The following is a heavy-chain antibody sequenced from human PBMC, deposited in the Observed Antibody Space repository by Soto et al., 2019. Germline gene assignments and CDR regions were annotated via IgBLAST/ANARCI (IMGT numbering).Heavy chain of an antibody. Sequence: PGESLKISCKGSGYSFTSYWIGWVRQMPGKGLEWMGIIYPGDSDTRYSPSFQGQVTISANKSISTAYLQWSSLKASDTAMYYCARHLAAADANYYYYGMDVWGQGTTVTVSS. CDR2: IYPGDSDT. CDR1: GYSFTSYW. J-gene: IGHJ6*02. V-gene: IGHV5-51*01. D-gene: IGHD6-13*01. CDR3: ARHLAAADANYYYYGMDV.